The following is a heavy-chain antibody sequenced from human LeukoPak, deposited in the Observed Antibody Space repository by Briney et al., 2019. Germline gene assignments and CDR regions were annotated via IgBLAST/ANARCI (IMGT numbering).Heavy chain of an antibody. J-gene: IGHJ4*02. CDR3: ARARGYSSGRYYFDY. D-gene: IGHD6-19*01. CDR1: GYTFTSYY. CDR2: INPSGGST. V-gene: IGHV1-46*01. Sequence: ASVKVSCKASGYTFTSYYMHWVRQAPGQGLEWMGIINPSGGSTSYVQKFQGRVTMTRDTSTSTAYMELRSLRSDDTAVYYCARARGYSSGRYYFDYWGQGTLVTVSS.